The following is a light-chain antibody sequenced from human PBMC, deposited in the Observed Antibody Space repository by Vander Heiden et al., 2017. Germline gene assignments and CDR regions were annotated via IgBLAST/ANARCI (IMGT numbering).Light chain of an antibody. V-gene: IGKV1-6*01. CDR1: QVIRTD. Sequence: IEMTQSPSSLSASVGDSVTIACQASQVIRTDLGWYQLRPGTAPKLLISDASKLASGVPSRFRGSGSGRDFALTITSLQPEDFATYFCLQQVQFPWTFGLGTKVEI. CDR2: DAS. CDR3: LQQVQFPWT. J-gene: IGKJ1*01.